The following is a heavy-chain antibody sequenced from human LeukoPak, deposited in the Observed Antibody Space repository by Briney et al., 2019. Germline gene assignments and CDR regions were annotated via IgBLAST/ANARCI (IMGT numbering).Heavy chain of an antibody. J-gene: IGHJ4*02. Sequence: SEPLSLTCSVSGDSISRNYWSWIRQPPGKGLEWIGYIYDSGSTNYNPSLKSRVTISVDTSKNQFSLKLSSVTAADTAIYYCARFPRYWGQGTLVTVSS. CDR3: ARFPRY. CDR2: IYDSGST. CDR1: GDSISRNY. V-gene: IGHV4-59*01.